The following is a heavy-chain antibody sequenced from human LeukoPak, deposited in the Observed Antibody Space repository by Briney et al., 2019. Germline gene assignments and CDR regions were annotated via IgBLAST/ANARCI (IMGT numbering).Heavy chain of an antibody. CDR3: AGSPPQLSYSGYNYATPFDY. J-gene: IGHJ4*02. CDR2: INANNGNT. V-gene: IGHV1-18*01. D-gene: IGHD5-12*01. CDR1: GYTFTSYG. Sequence: ASVKVSCKASGYTFTSYGITWVRQAPGQGLEWMGWINANNGNTNYTQNLQGRVTMTRDTSISTAYMELSRLRSDDTAVYYCAGSPPQLSYSGYNYATPFDYWGQGTLVTVSS.